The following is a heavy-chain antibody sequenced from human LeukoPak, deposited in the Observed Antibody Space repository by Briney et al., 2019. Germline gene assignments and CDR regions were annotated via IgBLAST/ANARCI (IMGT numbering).Heavy chain of an antibody. Sequence: GASVKVSCKASGFTFTSSAMQWVRQARGQRLEWIGWIVVGSGNTNYAQKFQERVTITRDMSTSTAYMELSNLRSEDTAVYYCARVGCSSTSCYTIARRGWFDPWGQGTLVTVSS. CDR3: ARVGCSSTSCYTIARRGWFDP. D-gene: IGHD2-2*02. CDR1: GFTFTSSA. J-gene: IGHJ5*02. CDR2: IVVGSGNT. V-gene: IGHV1-58*02.